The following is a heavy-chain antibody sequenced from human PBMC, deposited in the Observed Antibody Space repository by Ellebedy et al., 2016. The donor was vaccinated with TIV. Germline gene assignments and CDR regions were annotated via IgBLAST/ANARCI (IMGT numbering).Heavy chain of an antibody. V-gene: IGHV4-38-2*02. CDR2: IYHSGST. CDR1: GYSISSGYY. D-gene: IGHD6-13*01. Sequence: SETLSLTXTVSGYSISSGYYWGWIRQPPGKGLEWIGSIYHSGSTYYNPSLKSRVIISVDTSKNQFSLKLSSVTAADTAVYYCAKDSWPTPSSWRASPFDSWGLGTLVTVSS. J-gene: IGHJ4*02. CDR3: AKDSWPTPSSWRASPFDS.